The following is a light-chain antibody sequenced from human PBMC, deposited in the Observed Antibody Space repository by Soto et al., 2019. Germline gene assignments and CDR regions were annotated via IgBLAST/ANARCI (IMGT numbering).Light chain of an antibody. CDR1: QSVSSSY. CDR2: GAS. J-gene: IGKJ1*01. Sequence: DIVLTQSPGTLSLSPGDRATLSCRASQSVSSSYLAWYQQKPDQAPRLLIYGASSKATGIPDRFSGSGSGTDFTLTISRLEPEDFAVYYCQQYDSSPRTFGQGTKVEIK. CDR3: QQYDSSPRT. V-gene: IGKV3-20*01.